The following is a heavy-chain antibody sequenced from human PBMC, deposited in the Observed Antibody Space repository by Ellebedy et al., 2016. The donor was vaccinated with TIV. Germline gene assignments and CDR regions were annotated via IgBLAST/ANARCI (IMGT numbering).Heavy chain of an antibody. CDR3: ARDQLYCSTTSCPLDP. CDR1: GYTFTRSG. V-gene: IGHV1-18*01. Sequence: ASVKVSXXASGYTFTRSGISWVRQAPGQGLEWMGWISAYTGDTNYAQKFRGRVTMTTDTSTSTAYMELRSLRSDDTAVYYCARDQLYCSTTSCPLDPWGQGTLVTVSS. CDR2: ISAYTGDT. D-gene: IGHD2-2*01. J-gene: IGHJ5*02.